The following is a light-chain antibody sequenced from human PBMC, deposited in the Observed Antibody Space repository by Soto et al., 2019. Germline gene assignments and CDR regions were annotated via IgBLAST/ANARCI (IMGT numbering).Light chain of an antibody. Sequence: QSVLTQPPSVSGSPGQSVATSCTGTSSDVGSYNRVSWYQQPPGAAPKLMIYEVSNRPSGVPDRFSGSKSGNTASLTFSGLQAEDEADYYCNSYTGSSTYVFGTGTKVTVL. CDR1: SSDVGSYNR. J-gene: IGLJ1*01. CDR2: EVS. CDR3: NSYTGSSTYV. V-gene: IGLV2-18*02.